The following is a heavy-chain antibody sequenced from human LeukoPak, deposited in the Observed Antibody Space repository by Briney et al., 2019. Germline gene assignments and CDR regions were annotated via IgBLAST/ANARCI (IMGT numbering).Heavy chain of an antibody. CDR1: GYTFTHYY. CDR3: ARDSIEAPGLVFDF. D-gene: IGHD6-13*01. V-gene: IGHV1-2*02. Sequence: ASVKVSCKASGYTFTHYYVHWMRQAPGQGLEWMGWINLNSGDTRYAQRFQGRLTVTRDTSISTAYMDLNGLRSDDTAVYYCARDSIEAPGLVFDFWGQGTMVTISS. CDR2: INLNSGDT. J-gene: IGHJ3*01.